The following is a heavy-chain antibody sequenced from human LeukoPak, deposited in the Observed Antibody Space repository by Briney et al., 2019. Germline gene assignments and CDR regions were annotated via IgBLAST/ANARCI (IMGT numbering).Heavy chain of an antibody. Sequence: KPSETLSLTCAVYGGSFSGSYWSWIRQPPGKGLEWVGEINHSGSANYNPSLKSRVTISIDTSKNQLFLTLRSVTAPDTAVYYCARQQISFFGVVQNWFDPWGQGTLVTVAS. D-gene: IGHD3-3*01. CDR3: ARQQISFFGVVQNWFDP. CDR2: INHSGSA. J-gene: IGHJ5*02. CDR1: GGSFSGSY. V-gene: IGHV4-34*01.